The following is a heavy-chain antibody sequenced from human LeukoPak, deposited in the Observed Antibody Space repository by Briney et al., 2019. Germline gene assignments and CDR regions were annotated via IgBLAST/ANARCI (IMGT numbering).Heavy chain of an antibody. Sequence: PGGSLRLSCAASGFTFSSYWMSWVRQAPGKGLEWVANIKRDGSEKYYVDSVKGRFTISRDNAKNSLYLQMNSLRAEDTAVYYCARGMSLVVVPAVSFDYWGQGTLVTVSS. D-gene: IGHD2-2*01. CDR2: IKRDGSEK. CDR1: GFTFSSYW. CDR3: ARGMSLVVVPAVSFDY. V-gene: IGHV3-7*02. J-gene: IGHJ4*02.